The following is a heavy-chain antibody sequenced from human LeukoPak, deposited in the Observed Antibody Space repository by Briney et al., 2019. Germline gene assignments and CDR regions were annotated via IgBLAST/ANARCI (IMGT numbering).Heavy chain of an antibody. V-gene: IGHV1-69*13. CDR1: GGTFSSYA. CDR2: IIPIFGTA. Sequence: ASVKVSCKASGGTFSSYAISWVRQAPGQGLEWMGGIIPIFGTANYAQKFQGRVTITADESTSTAYMELSSLRSEDTAVYYCARDLEEYNWNSMRYYYGMDVWGKGTTVTVSS. CDR3: ARDLEEYNWNSMRYYYGMDV. D-gene: IGHD1-1*01. J-gene: IGHJ6*04.